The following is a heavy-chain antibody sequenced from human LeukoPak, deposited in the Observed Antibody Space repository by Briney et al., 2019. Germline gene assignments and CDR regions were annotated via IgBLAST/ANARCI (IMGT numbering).Heavy chain of an antibody. V-gene: IGHV3-48*03. D-gene: IGHD2-2*01. Sequence: GGSLRLSCAASGFTFSEYEMNWVRRAPGKGLEWVSDISSGGTTIFYADSVKGRFTISRDNAKNPLYLQMNSLRDEDTAIYYCTRGLVVWGQGALVTVSS. J-gene: IGHJ4*02. CDR2: ISSGGTTI. CDR3: TRGLVV. CDR1: GFTFSEYE.